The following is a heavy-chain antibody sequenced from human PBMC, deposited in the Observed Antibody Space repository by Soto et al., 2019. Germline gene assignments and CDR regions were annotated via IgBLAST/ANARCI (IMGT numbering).Heavy chain of an antibody. J-gene: IGHJ4*02. Sequence: PSETLSLTCAVSGGSISSGGYSWSWIRQPPGKGLEWIGYIYHSGSTYYNPSLKSRVTISVDRSKNHFSLKLSSVTAADTAVYYCARAGAATLSDYWGQGTLVTVSS. CDR3: ARAGAATLSDY. V-gene: IGHV4-30-2*01. CDR2: IYHSGST. CDR1: GGSISSGGYS. D-gene: IGHD2-15*01.